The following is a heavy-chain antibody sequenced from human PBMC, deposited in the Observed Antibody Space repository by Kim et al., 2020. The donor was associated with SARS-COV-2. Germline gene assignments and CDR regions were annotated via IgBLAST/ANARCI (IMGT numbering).Heavy chain of an antibody. D-gene: IGHD2-2*01. CDR1: GFSFGSFG. Sequence: GGSLRLSCAASGFSFGSFGMHWVRQAPGKGLEWVAVISSDGNDKFFGDSVKGRFTVSRDNSKNTLFLQMNTLRAEDTAVYYCARDSAVGYGMDVWGQGTTLSVSS. V-gene: IGHV3-33*05. CDR2: ISSDGNDK. J-gene: IGHJ6*02. CDR3: ARDSAVGYGMDV.